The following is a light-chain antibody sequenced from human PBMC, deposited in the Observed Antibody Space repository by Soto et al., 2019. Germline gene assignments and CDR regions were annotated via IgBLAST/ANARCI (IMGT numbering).Light chain of an antibody. CDR1: QSIRSY. CDR2: AAS. Sequence: IQMTQSPSFLSASVGDRVSISCRASQSIRSYLNWYQQKPGKAPKLLIYAASTLQRGVPSRFSGSGSGTEFTLTISSLQPEDFATYYCQQHGQWPITFGQGTRLEIK. J-gene: IGKJ5*01. V-gene: IGKV1-39*02. CDR3: QQHGQWPIT.